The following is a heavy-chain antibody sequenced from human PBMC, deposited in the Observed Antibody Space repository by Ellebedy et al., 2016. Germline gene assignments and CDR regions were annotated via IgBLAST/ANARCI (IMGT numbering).Heavy chain of an antibody. V-gene: IGHV1-18*01. Sequence: ASVKVSCXASGYTFTSYGISWVRQAPGQGLEWMGWISAYNGNTNYAQKFQGRVTITADESTSTAYMELSSLRSEDTAVYYCATPKDELELRFGPAFDIWGQGTMVTVSS. CDR1: GYTFTSYG. CDR2: ISAYNGNT. J-gene: IGHJ3*02. D-gene: IGHD1-7*01. CDR3: ATPKDELELRFGPAFDI.